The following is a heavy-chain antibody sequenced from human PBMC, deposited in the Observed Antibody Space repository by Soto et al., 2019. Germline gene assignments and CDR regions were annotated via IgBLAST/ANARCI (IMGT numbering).Heavy chain of an antibody. CDR1: GGTFSSYA. CDR3: VRDSGGYSYGHFAY. V-gene: IGHV1-69*01. J-gene: IGHJ4*02. Sequence: QVQLVQSGGEVKKPGCSLKVSCKASGGTFSSYAISWVRQAPGQGLEWMGGISPIFGTTNYAQKFQGRVTISADEYTNTDYVELSSLRSEDTDEHYCVRDSGGYSYGHFAYWGQGTLVSVSS. CDR2: ISPIFGTT. D-gene: IGHD5-18*01.